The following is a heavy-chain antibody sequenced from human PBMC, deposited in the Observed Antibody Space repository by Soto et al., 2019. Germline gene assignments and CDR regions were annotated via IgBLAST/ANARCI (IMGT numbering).Heavy chain of an antibody. CDR2: INPATGAA. D-gene: IGHD3-3*01. CDR3: GGGGGVGVAGSAAFDM. CDR1: GYPVTAYY. V-gene: IGHV1-2*02. Sequence: QLHLVQSGAVVKKPGASVTVSCSASGYPVTAYYMHWVRQAPGRGLEWMGGINPATGAAKYTQTFQGRVTIARDTSTKTVFNELGGLTSGDTAVFYWGGGGGVGVAGSAAFDMWGQGTLVTVSS. J-gene: IGHJ3*02.